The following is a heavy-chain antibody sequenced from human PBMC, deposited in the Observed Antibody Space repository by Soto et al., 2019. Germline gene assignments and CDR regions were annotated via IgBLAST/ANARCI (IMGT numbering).Heavy chain of an antibody. J-gene: IGHJ6*02. D-gene: IGHD4-17*01. CDR3: ARHVGYGDYSYYYYGMDV. Sequence: GESLKISCKGSGYSFTSYWIAWVRQMPEKGLEWMGIIYPGDSDTRYSPSFQGQVTISVDKSIRTAYLQWSSLKASDTAMFYCARHVGYGDYSYYYYGMDVWGQGTTVTVSS. V-gene: IGHV5-51*01. CDR2: IYPGDSDT. CDR1: GYSFTSYW.